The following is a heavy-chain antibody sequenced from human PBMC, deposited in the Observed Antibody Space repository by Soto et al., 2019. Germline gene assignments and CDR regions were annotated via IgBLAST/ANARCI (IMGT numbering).Heavy chain of an antibody. CDR3: ARGRYGDY. Sequence: QVHLLQAGAEVKTPGASVKVSCKASGYTFTRYGITLVRQAPGQGLEWMGWISAHNGNTDYAQQLQGSVIVTRDPSTSTAYMELRSLRSDDTAVYYCARGRYGDYWGQGALVTVSS. CDR2: ISAHNGNT. CDR1: GYTFTRYG. V-gene: IGHV1-18*01. J-gene: IGHJ4*02. D-gene: IGHD1-1*01.